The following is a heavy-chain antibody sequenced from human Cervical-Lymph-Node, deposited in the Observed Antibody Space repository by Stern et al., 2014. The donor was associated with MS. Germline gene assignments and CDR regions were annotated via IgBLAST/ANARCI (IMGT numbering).Heavy chain of an antibody. V-gene: IGHV4-39*01. CDR1: GGSISSSSYY. Sequence: LQLQESGPGLVKPSETLSLTCTVSGGSISSSSYYWGWIRQPPGKGLEWIGSIYYSGSTYYNTSLKSRITLFIDPSKNQFYMQLSSVPAADTAVYYCARHAYGDYFWFDPWGQGTLVTVSS. J-gene: IGHJ5*02. CDR3: ARHAYGDYFWFDP. D-gene: IGHD4-17*01. CDR2: IYYSGST.